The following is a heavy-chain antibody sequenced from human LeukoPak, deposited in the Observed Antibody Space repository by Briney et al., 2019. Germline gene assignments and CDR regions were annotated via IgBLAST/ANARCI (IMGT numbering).Heavy chain of an antibody. D-gene: IGHD2-21*02. CDR1: GYTFTNYD. V-gene: IGHV1-8*01. Sequence: ASVKASCKASGYTFTNYDINWVRQATGQGLEWLGWMSASSGNTGYAQKFQGRVSKTRATSISTAYLELSSLTFEDAAVYYCARTPPKGDIDYWGQGTLVTVSS. CDR2: MSASSGNT. CDR3: ARTPPKGDIDY. J-gene: IGHJ4*02.